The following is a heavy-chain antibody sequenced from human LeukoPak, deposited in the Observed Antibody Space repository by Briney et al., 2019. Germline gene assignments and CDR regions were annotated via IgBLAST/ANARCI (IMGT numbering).Heavy chain of an antibody. CDR1: GYTFTGHY. CDR2: IYPRIGDI. Sequence: ASVKVSCKASGYTFTGHYMHWVRQAPGQGLEWMGWIYPRIGDIDYSHIFEGRVTMTRDTSISTAYMELSRLRSDDTAVYYCARAAIAVAGDYNYHYLDVWGKGTTVTVSS. D-gene: IGHD6-19*01. V-gene: IGHV1-2*07. CDR3: ARAAIAVAGDYNYHYLDV. J-gene: IGHJ6*03.